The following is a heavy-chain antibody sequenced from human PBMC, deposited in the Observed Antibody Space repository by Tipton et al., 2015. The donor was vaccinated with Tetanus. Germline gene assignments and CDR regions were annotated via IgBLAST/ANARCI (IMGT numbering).Heavy chain of an antibody. CDR2: IIPALSTT. CDR3: ARGHSPLYNWNFGYFDS. Sequence: QLVQSGPEVKKPGSSVKVSCKASGGGVSKVDISWLRQAPGQGVWLMGTIIPALSTTTYEQKFRGRLTITPDGSTTTAYMELNSLTSDYTAVYVCARGHSPLYNWNFGYFDSWGQGTLVTVSS. D-gene: IGHD1-7*01. J-gene: IGHJ4*02. V-gene: IGHV1-69*18. CDR1: GGGVSKVD.